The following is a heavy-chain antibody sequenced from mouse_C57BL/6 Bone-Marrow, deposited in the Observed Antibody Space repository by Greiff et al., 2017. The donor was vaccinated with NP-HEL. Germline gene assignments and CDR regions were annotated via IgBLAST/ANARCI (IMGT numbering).Heavy chain of an antibody. J-gene: IGHJ2*01. CDR2: IWSGGST. CDR1: GFSLTSYG. CDR3: ARGDGSFDY. V-gene: IGHV2-2*01. Sequence: VQLQESGPGLVQPSQSLSITCTVSGFSLTSYGVHWVRQSPGKGLEWLGVIWSGGSTDYNAAFISRLSISKDNYKSQVFVKMNGLQADDTAIYYCARGDGSFDYWGQGTTLTVSS. D-gene: IGHD2-3*01.